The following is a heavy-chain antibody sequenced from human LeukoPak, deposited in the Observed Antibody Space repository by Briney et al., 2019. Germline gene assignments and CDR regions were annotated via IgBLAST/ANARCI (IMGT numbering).Heavy chain of an antibody. CDR1: GGSFCGYY. Sequence: SETLSLTCTVYGGSFCGYYWSWIRQPPGKGLEWIGEINHSGSTNYNPSLKSRVTISVDTSKNQFSLKLSSVTAADTAVYYCARQRRGMGYFDYWGQGTLVTVSS. J-gene: IGHJ4*02. D-gene: IGHD6-25*01. CDR3: ARQRRGMGYFDY. V-gene: IGHV4-34*01. CDR2: INHSGST.